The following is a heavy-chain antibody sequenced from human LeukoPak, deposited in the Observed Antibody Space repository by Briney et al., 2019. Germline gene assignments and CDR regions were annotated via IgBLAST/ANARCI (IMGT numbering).Heavy chain of an antibody. CDR3: TTGDYVWGSYRSMDY. V-gene: IGHV3-15*01. Sequence: GGSLRLSCAASGFTFSNAWMSWVRQAPGKGLEWVGRIKSKTDGGTTDYAAPVKGRFTISRDDSKNTLYLQMNSLKTEDTAVYYCTTGDYVWGSYRSMDYWGQGTLVTVSS. CDR2: IKSKTDGGTT. D-gene: IGHD3-16*02. J-gene: IGHJ4*02. CDR1: GFTFSNAW.